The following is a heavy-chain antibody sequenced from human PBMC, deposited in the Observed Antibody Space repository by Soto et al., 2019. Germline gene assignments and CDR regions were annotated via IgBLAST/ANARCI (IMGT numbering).Heavy chain of an antibody. CDR1: GFTFSSYA. V-gene: IGHV3-23*01. CDR2: ISGSGGST. CDR3: ARTRVFGVVSDSFNI. Sequence: GGSLRLSCAASGFTFSSYAMSWVRQAPGKGLEWVSAISGSGGSTYYADSVKGRFTISRDNSKNSLYLQMNSLRAEDTAVYYCARTRVFGVVSDSFNIWGQGTMFTVSS. J-gene: IGHJ3*02. D-gene: IGHD3-3*01.